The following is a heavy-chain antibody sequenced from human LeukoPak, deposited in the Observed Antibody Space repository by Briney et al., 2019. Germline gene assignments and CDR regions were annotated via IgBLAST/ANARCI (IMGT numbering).Heavy chain of an antibody. J-gene: IGHJ4*02. Sequence: GGSLRLSCAASGFTFSSYEMNWVRQAPGKGLEWVSYISSSGSTIYYADSVKGRFTISRDNAKNSLYLQMNSLRAEDTAVYYCAKVLLRYFDWLLPYYFDYWGQGTLVTVSS. D-gene: IGHD3-9*01. CDR1: GFTFSSYE. CDR3: AKVLLRYFDWLLPYYFDY. V-gene: IGHV3-48*03. CDR2: ISSSGSTI.